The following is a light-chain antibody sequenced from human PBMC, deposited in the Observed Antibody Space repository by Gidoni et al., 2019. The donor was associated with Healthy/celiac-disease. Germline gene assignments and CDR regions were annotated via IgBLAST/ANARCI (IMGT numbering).Light chain of an antibody. V-gene: IGLV3-21*04. CDR1: NIGSKS. Sequence: SYVLPQPPSVPGARGKTARITCGGNNIGSKSVHWYQQKPGQAPVLVIYYDSDRPSGIPERFSGSNSGNTATLTISRVEAGDEADYYCQVWDSSSDHVVFGGGTKLTVL. CDR2: YDS. J-gene: IGLJ2*01. CDR3: QVWDSSSDHVV.